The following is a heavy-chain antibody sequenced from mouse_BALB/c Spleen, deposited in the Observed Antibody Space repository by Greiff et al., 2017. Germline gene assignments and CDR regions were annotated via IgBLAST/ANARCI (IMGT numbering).Heavy chain of an antibody. V-gene: IGHV5-17*02. CDR3: ARSKDGYYVRYAMDY. J-gene: IGHJ4*01. Sequence: EVMLVESGGGLVQPGGSRKLSCAASGFTFSSFGMHWVRQAPEKGLEWVAYISSGSSTIYYADTVKGRFTISRDNPKNTLFLQMTSLRSEDTAMYYCARSKDGYYVRYAMDYWGQGTSVTVSS. D-gene: IGHD2-3*01. CDR1: GFTFSSFG. CDR2: ISSGSSTI.